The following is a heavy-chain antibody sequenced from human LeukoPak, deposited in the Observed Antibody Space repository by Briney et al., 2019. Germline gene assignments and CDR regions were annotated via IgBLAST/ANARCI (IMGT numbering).Heavy chain of an antibody. Sequence: PGGSLRLSCAASGFTFSSYAMSWVRQAPGKGLEWVSAISGSGGSTYYADSVKGRFTISRDNAKNSLYLQMNSLRAEDTAVYYCARVDSSSGDYWGQGTLVTVSS. V-gene: IGHV3-23*01. J-gene: IGHJ4*02. D-gene: IGHD6-6*01. CDR2: ISGSGGST. CDR3: ARVDSSSGDY. CDR1: GFTFSSYA.